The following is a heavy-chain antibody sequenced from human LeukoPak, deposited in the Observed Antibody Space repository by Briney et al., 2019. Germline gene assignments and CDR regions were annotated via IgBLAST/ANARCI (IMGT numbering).Heavy chain of an antibody. Sequence: GGSLRLSCAASGFTLSDYYMTWIRQAPGKGLEWLSYISSTSTYTNYGDSVKGRFTISRDNAKNSVYLQMNSLRAEDTAVYYCARTFRYSSWGWGQGTLVTVSS. CDR1: GFTLSDYY. CDR2: ISSTSTYT. J-gene: IGHJ4*02. D-gene: IGHD6-6*01. V-gene: IGHV3-11*03. CDR3: ARTFRYSSWG.